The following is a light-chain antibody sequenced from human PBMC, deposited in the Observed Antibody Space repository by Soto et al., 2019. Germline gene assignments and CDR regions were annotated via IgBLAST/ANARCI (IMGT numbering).Light chain of an antibody. CDR1: QDISNS. Sequence: DIQMTQSPSSLSTSVGERVTITCQASQDISNSLNWYQQKPGKAPNLLIYEASKLQTGVPSRFSGGGSGTDFTLTISSLQPEDFATYYCQQSYSTPITFGQGTRLEIK. CDR2: EAS. CDR3: QQSYSTPIT. V-gene: IGKV1-39*01. J-gene: IGKJ5*01.